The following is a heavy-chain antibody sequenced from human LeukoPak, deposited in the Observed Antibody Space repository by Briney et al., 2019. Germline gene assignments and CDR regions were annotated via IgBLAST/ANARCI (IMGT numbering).Heavy chain of an antibody. CDR1: GGSISSYY. Sequence: SETLSLTCTVSGGSISSYYWSWIRQPPGKGLEWIGYIYYSGSTNYNPSLKSRVTMSVDTSKNQFSLKLSSVTAADTAVYYCARCRAAAGTPDNWFDPWGQGTLVTVSS. J-gene: IGHJ5*02. D-gene: IGHD6-13*01. CDR2: IYYSGST. CDR3: ARCRAAAGTPDNWFDP. V-gene: IGHV4-59*12.